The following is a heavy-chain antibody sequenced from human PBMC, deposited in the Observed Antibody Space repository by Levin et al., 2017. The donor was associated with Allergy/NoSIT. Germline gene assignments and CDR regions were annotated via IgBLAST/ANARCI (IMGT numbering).Heavy chain of an antibody. V-gene: IGHV3-23*01. D-gene: IGHD2-2*01. CDR1: GFNFSNYV. CDR2: ITGNGGST. CDR3: ARDDLGYCTTSCFTTPVDY. J-gene: IGHJ4*02. Sequence: GGSLRLSCAASGFNFSNYVISWVRQAPGKGLEWVASITGNGGSTYLADSVTGRFSISRDNSKSTLYLQMSRLRAEDTAAYYCARDDLGYCTTSCFTTPVDYWGQGTLVTVSA.